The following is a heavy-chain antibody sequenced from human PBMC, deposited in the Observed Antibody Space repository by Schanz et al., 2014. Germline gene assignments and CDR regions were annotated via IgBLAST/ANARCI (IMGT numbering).Heavy chain of an antibody. V-gene: IGHV1-18*01. J-gene: IGHJ5*02. CDR1: GYTFTSYG. CDR2: MNPKTGNT. Sequence: QIQLVQSGPEVKKPGATVKVSCKASGYTFTSYGISWVRQAPGQGLEWMGWMNPKTGNTDHAQKFQGRVTMTTDTSANTAYMELRSLRSDDTAVYYCAKAEYDILTDAYSRLHPWGQGTLVTVSS. CDR3: AKAEYDILTDAYSRLHP. D-gene: IGHD3-9*01.